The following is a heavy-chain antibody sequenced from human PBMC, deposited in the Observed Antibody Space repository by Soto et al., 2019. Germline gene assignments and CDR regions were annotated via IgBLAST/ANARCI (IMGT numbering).Heavy chain of an antibody. J-gene: IGHJ4*02. CDR1: GFTFSSYC. CDR3: AREEPHPAPLVF. CDR2: IWYDGSNK. Sequence: GSLRLSCAASGFTFSSYCMHWVRQAPGKGLEWVAVIWYDGSNKYYADSVKGRFTISRDNLMSTVYLQMDSLGAEDTASYFCAREEPHPAPLVFWGQGTQVTVSS. V-gene: IGHV3-33*01.